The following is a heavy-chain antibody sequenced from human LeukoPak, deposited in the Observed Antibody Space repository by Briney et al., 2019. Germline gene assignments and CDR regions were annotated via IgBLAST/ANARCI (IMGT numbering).Heavy chain of an antibody. CDR1: GITVSQND. D-gene: IGHD3-10*01. Sequence: GGSLRLSCAASGITVSQNDMSWVRQAPGRGLEWVSLIYADGATHYADSVKGRFTISRDNSKHTVYLEMNSLRPEDTAVYFCARDRAGRKAWVEFDPWGQGTLVTVS. CDR2: IYADGAT. V-gene: IGHV3-66*02. CDR3: ARDRAGRKAWVEFDP. J-gene: IGHJ5*02.